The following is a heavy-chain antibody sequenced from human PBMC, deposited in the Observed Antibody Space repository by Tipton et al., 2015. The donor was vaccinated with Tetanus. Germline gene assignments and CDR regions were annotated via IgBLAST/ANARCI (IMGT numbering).Heavy chain of an antibody. CDR3: AMGSPGIAAAGDYYYYYGMDV. Sequence: QSGAKVKKPGASVKVSCKASGYTFTSYAMNWVRQAPGQGLEWMGWINTNTGNPTYAQGFTGRFVFSLDTSVSTAYLQISSLKAEDTAVYYCAMGSPGIAAAGDYYYYYGMDVWGQGTTVTVSS. CDR2: INTNTGNP. J-gene: IGHJ6*02. CDR1: GYTFTSYA. D-gene: IGHD6-13*01. V-gene: IGHV7-4-1*02.